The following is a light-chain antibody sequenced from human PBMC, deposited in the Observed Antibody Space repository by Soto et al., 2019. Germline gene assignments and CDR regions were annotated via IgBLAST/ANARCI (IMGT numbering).Light chain of an antibody. CDR1: SSDVGNYNL. CDR2: EGS. CDR3: CSYAGSTTFV. Sequence: QSALTQPASVSGSPGQSITISFTGTSSDVGNYNLVSWYQQHPGKAPKLMIYEGSKRPSGVSNRFSAYKSGNTASLKISGVQADDEADYYCCSYAGSTTFVFGGGTKLPV. V-gene: IGLV2-23*03. J-gene: IGLJ3*02.